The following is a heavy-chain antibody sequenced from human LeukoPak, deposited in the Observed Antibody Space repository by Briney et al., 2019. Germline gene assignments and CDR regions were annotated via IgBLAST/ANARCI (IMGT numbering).Heavy chain of an antibody. Sequence: PSETLSLTCAVSGGSISSNNWWSWVRQPPGKGLEWIGEIYHSGSTNYDPSLKSRVTISVDKSKNQFSLKLSSVTAADTAVYYCARDLDYGGHSGGFDYWGQGTLVTVSS. CDR1: GGSISSNNW. V-gene: IGHV4-4*02. CDR2: IYHSGST. D-gene: IGHD4-23*01. J-gene: IGHJ4*02. CDR3: ARDLDYGGHSGGFDY.